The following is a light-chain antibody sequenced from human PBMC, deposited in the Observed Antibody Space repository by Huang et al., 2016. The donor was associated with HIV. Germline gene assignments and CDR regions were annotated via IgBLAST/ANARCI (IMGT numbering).Light chain of an antibody. CDR3: QQHNSWPRT. J-gene: IGKJ1*01. CDR2: AAS. CDR1: QSIGSI. Sequence: EIVLTQSPATLSVSLGERATLACMAIQSIGSILAWYQQRRGQAPMLLIYAASTRAAGIPARFSGSVSGTEFTLTVSSLQSEDFAVYYCQQHNSWPRTFGQGTRV. V-gene: IGKV3-15*01.